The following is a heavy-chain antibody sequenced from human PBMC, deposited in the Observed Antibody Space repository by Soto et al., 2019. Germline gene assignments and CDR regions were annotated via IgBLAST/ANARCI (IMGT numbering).Heavy chain of an antibody. Sequence: QLQLQESGSGLVKPSQTLSLTCAVSGGSISSGGYSWSWIRQPPGKGLEWIGYIYHSGSTYYNPSLKGRVTISVDRSKNQFSLKLSSVTAADTAVYYCASSLAVAGREDYFDYWGQGTLVTVSS. CDR1: GGSISSGGYS. V-gene: IGHV4-30-2*01. J-gene: IGHJ4*02. D-gene: IGHD6-19*01. CDR3: ASSLAVAGREDYFDY. CDR2: IYHSGST.